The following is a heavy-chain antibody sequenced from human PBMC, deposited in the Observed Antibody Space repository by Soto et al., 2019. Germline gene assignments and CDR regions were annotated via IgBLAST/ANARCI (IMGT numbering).Heavy chain of an antibody. J-gene: IGHJ5*02. D-gene: IGHD3-3*01. CDR2: IIPIFGTA. CDR1: GGTFSSYA. Sequence: GASVKVSCKASGGTFSSYAISWVRQAPGQGLEWMGGIIPIFGTANYAQKFQGRVTITADESTSTAYMELSSLRSEDTAVYYCALDFWSGLNTNWFDPWGQGTLVTV. CDR3: ALDFWSGLNTNWFDP. V-gene: IGHV1-69*13.